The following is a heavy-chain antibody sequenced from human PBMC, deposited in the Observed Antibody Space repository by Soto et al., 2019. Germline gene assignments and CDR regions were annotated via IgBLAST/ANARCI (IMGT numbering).Heavy chain of an antibody. CDR1: GFTFINNY. D-gene: IGHD3-10*01. CDR3: AIRGPTRSSLF. J-gene: IGHJ4*02. Sequence: GGSLILSCAASGFTFINNYMMWVRQAPGKGLEWVSLIYSAGTTYYADSVKGRFSSSRDNSKNTLYLQMNSLRAEDTAVYYCAIRGPTRSSLFRGQGTPVPVSS. V-gene: IGHV3-66*01. CDR2: IYSAGTT.